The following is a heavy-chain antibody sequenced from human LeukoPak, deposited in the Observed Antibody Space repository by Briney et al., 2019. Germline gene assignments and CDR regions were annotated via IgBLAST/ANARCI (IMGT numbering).Heavy chain of an antibody. V-gene: IGHV3-21*01. D-gene: IGHD1-26*01. CDR3: ARDCGSHDAFDI. CDR2: ISRSGSYI. CDR1: GFTFSSYN. Sequence: GGSLRLSCAASGFTFSSYNMNWVRQAPGKGLEWVSSISRSGSYIYYADSVKGRFTISRDNAKNSPFLQMNSLRAEDTAVFYCARDCGSHDAFDIWGQGTMVTVSS. J-gene: IGHJ3*02.